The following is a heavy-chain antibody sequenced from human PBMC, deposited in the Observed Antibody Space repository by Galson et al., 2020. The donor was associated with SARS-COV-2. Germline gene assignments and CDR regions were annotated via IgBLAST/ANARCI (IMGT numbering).Heavy chain of an antibody. Sequence: ASVHVSCKASGYTFTDNYIHWVRQPPGEGLEWMAWIDPNNAGANHALKCLGRVTMTTDTSISTAYMEQSSLTSDDTAVYCCAGDRNYYGSGSYLFDNWGQGTLVTVSS. V-gene: IGHV1-2*02. CDR2: IDPNNAGA. J-gene: IGHJ4*02. CDR3: AGDRNYYGSGSYLFDN. D-gene: IGHD3-10*01. CDR1: GYTFTDNY.